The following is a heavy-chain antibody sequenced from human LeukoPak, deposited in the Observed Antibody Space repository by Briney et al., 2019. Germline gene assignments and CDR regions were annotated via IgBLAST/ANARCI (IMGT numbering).Heavy chain of an antibody. J-gene: IGHJ4*02. D-gene: IGHD1-26*01. V-gene: IGHV3-49*04. CDR1: GFNFGEYG. CDR2: IRSNVHGGTS. Sequence: QSGGSLRLSCTASGFNFGEYGMSWVRQAPGKGLEWVAFIRSNVHGGTSEYAASVKGRFTMSRDDSKSIVYLQMNSLKTEDTGVYYCSRDSWGLPNFDRWGQGTLVTVSS. CDR3: SRDSWGLPNFDR.